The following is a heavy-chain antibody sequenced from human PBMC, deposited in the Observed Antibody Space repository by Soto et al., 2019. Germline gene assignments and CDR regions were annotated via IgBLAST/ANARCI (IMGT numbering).Heavy chain of an antibody. Sequence: EVQLVETGGGLIQPGGSLRLSCAASGFTVSSNHMSWVRQAPGKGLEWVSIIYSGGSTYYADSVKGRFTISRDNSKNTLYLKMNSMRAEDTAIYYCERRELGDFDIWGHGKMVTVSS. CDR1: GFTVSSNH. V-gene: IGHV3-53*02. D-gene: IGHD1-26*01. J-gene: IGHJ3*02. CDR3: ERRELGDFDI. CDR2: IYSGGST.